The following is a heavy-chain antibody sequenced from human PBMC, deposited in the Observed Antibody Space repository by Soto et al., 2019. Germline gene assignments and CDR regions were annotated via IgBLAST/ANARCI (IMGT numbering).Heavy chain of an antibody. Sequence: GGSLRLSCAASGFTFSNYAMNWVRQAPGKGLDWVSTISGSGGTTYYAGSVQGRFTISRDNSKNTLYLQMNSLRAEDTAVYYCAKGSNYGDYGQHFDYWGQGTLVTVSS. CDR3: AKGSNYGDYGQHFDY. J-gene: IGHJ4*02. CDR1: GFTFSNYA. D-gene: IGHD4-17*01. V-gene: IGHV3-23*01. CDR2: ISGSGGTT.